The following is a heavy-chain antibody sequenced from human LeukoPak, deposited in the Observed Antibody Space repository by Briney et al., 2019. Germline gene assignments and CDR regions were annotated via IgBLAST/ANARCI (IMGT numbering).Heavy chain of an antibody. CDR1: GVSISSFN. Sequence: PSETLSLSCSVSGVSISSFNWNWIRQPAGKGLEWIGRIHNDGSTMYNPSLKGRVSMSPDTSKNQFSLNLSSVTAADTAVYYCAKSDDSRGYQLDYWGQGIRVTVSS. CDR2: IHNDGST. D-gene: IGHD3-22*01. CDR3: AKSDDSRGYQLDY. V-gene: IGHV4-4*07. J-gene: IGHJ4*02.